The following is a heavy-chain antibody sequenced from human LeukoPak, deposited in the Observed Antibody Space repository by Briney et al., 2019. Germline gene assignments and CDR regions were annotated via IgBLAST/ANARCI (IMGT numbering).Heavy chain of an antibody. CDR3: ARDQQDTYYDFWSGYHGNWFDP. CDR2: ISWNSGSI. D-gene: IGHD3-3*01. CDR1: GFTFDDYA. Sequence: PGGSLRLSCAASGFTFDDYAMHWVRQAPGKGLEWVSGISWNSGSIGYADSVKGRFTISRDNAKNSLYLQMNSLRAEDTAVYYCARDQQDTYYDFWSGYHGNWFDPWGQGTLVTVSS. V-gene: IGHV3-9*01. J-gene: IGHJ5*02.